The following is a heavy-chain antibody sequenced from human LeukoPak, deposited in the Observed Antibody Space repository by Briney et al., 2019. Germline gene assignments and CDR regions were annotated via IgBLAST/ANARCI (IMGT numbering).Heavy chain of an antibody. CDR3: ARLYSNGRYGGAFDI. V-gene: IGHV5-51*01. CDR2: IYPGDSDT. D-gene: IGHD2/OR15-2a*01. J-gene: IGHJ3*02. Sequence: GESLKISCKGSGYIFITYWIAWVRQMPGEGLEWMGIIYPGDSDTRYSPSFQGQVTISADKSITTAYLQWSSLKASDTAMYYCARLYSNGRYGGAFDIWGQGTMVTVSS. CDR1: GYIFITYW.